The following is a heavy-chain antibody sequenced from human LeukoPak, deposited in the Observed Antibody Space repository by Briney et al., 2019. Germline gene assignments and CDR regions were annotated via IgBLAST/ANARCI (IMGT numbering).Heavy chain of an antibody. CDR1: GFTFSSYA. V-gene: IGHV3-23*01. Sequence: GVSLRLSCAASGFTFSSYAMSWVRQAPGKGLEWVSAISGSGGSTYYADSVKGRFTISRDNSKNTLYLQMNSLRAEDTAVYYCARDRGGSYYRNWFDPWGQGTLVTVSS. CDR3: ARDRGGSYYRNWFDP. J-gene: IGHJ5*02. CDR2: ISGSGGST. D-gene: IGHD1-26*01.